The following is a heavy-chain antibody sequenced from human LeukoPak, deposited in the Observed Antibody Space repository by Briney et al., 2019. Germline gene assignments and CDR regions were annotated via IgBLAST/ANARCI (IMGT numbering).Heavy chain of an antibody. CDR3: TRDRCSGGSCGIDY. CDR1: GFTFGDYA. D-gene: IGHD2-15*01. J-gene: IGHJ4*02. Sequence: GGPLRLSCTASGFTFGDYAMSWFRQAPGKGLEWVGFIRSKAYGGTTEYAASVKGRFTISRDDSKSIAYLQMNSLKTEDTAVYYCTRDRCSGGSCGIDYWGQGTLVTVSS. V-gene: IGHV3-49*03. CDR2: IRSKAYGGTT.